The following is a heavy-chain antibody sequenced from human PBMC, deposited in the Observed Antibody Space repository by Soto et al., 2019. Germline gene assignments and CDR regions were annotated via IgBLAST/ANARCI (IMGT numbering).Heavy chain of an antibody. CDR2: ISGSGGST. CDR3: ASPMVRGVIGGGSWFDP. V-gene: IGHV3-23*01. D-gene: IGHD3-10*01. J-gene: IGHJ5*02. Sequence: EVQLLESGGGLVQPGGSLRLSCAASGFTFSSYARSWVRQAPGKGLEWVSAISGSGGSTYYADSVKGRFTISRDNSKNTLYLQMNSLRAEDTAVYYCASPMVRGVIGGGSWFDPWGQGTLVTVSS. CDR1: GFTFSSYA.